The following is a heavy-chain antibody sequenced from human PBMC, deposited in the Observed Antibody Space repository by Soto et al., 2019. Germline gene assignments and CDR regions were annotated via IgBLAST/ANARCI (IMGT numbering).Heavy chain of an antibody. J-gene: IGHJ4*02. CDR3: ASHGSDYDPRFDY. CDR1: GGSISSGDYY. CDR2: IYYSGST. V-gene: IGHV4-30-4*01. Sequence: SETLSLTCTVSGGSISSGDYYWSWIRQPPGKGLEWIGYIYYSGSTYYNPSLKSRVTISVDTSKNQFSLKLSSVTAADTAVYYCASHGSDYDPRFDYWGQGTMVTVSS. D-gene: IGHD4-17*01.